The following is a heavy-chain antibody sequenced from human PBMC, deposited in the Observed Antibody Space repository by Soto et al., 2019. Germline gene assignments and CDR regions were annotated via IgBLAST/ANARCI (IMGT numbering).Heavy chain of an antibody. CDR3: ARLPGIAAAGTGIFDY. D-gene: IGHD6-13*01. V-gene: IGHV4-4*02. J-gene: IGHJ4*02. CDR2: IYHSGST. CDR1: SGSISSSNW. Sequence: SETLSLTCAVSSGSISSSNWWSWVSKPPGKGLEWIGEIYHSGSTNYNPSLKSRVTISVDKSKNQFSLKLSSVTAADTAVYYCARLPGIAAAGTGIFDYWGQGTLVTVSS.